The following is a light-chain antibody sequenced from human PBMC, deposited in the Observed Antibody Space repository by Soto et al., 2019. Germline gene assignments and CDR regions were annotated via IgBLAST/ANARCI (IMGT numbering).Light chain of an antibody. J-gene: IGKJ1*01. V-gene: IGKV1-5*03. Sequence: DIQMKQSPSTLSASVGDRVTITCRASQTINSWLAWYQQKPGKAPKLLINKASILESGVPSRFSGSGSGTEFSLTISSLQPDDIATYYCQHYHTYATFGQGTKV. CDR2: KAS. CDR3: QHYHTYAT. CDR1: QTINSW.